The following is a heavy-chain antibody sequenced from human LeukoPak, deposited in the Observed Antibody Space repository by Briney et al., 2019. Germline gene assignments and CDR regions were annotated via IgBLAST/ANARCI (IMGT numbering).Heavy chain of an antibody. CDR1: GYTFTSYY. CDR3: ARDSAVGSSWQYYFDY. D-gene: IGHD6-13*01. V-gene: IGHV1-46*01. CDR2: INPSGGST. Sequence: ASVKVSCKASGYTFTSYYMHWVRQAPGQGLGWMGIINPSGGSTSYAQKFQGRVTMTRDTSTGTVYMELSSLRSEDTAVYYCARDSAVGSSWQYYFDYWGQGTLVTVSS. J-gene: IGHJ4*02.